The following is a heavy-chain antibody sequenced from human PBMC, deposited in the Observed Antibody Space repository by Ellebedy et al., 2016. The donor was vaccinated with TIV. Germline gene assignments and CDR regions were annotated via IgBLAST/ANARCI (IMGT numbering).Heavy chain of an antibody. CDR1: GYRFSNYW. CDR3: ARIPYYYESSGPRFLDY. Sequence: KVSCKGSGYRFSNYWIGWVRQMPGKGLEWMGIIYPGDSDTKYSPSFQGQVTISTDKSISTAYMHWSSLKASDTAMYYCARIPYYYESSGPRFLDYWGQGTLVTVSS. V-gene: IGHV5-51*01. D-gene: IGHD3-22*01. J-gene: IGHJ4*02. CDR2: IYPGDSDT.